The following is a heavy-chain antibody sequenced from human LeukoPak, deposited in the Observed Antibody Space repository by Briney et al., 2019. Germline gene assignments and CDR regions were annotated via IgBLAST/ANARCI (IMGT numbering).Heavy chain of an antibody. J-gene: IGHJ4*02. V-gene: IGHV1-8*01. Sequence: ASVKVSCKASGYTFTSYDINWVRQATGQGLEWMGWMNPNSGNTGYAQKFQGRVTMTRNTPISTAYMELSSLRSEDTAVYYCAVGGWELLRRSNYFDYWGQGTLVTVSS. D-gene: IGHD1-26*01. CDR2: MNPNSGNT. CDR1: GYTFTSYD. CDR3: AVGGWELLRRSNYFDY.